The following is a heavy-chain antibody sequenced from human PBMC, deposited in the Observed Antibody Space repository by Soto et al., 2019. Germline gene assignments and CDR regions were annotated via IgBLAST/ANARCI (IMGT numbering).Heavy chain of an antibody. Sequence: QVQLVESGGGVVQPGRSLRLSCAASGFTFSSYAMHWVRQAPGKGLEWVAVISYDGSNKYYADSVKGRFTISRDNSKNXLXXPMNSLRAEDTAVYYCARDVPRGRDGYNYGWYFDLWGRGTLVTVSS. CDR3: ARDVPRGRDGYNYGWYFDL. D-gene: IGHD5-12*01. CDR1: GFTFSSYA. J-gene: IGHJ2*01. CDR2: ISYDGSNK. V-gene: IGHV3-30-3*01.